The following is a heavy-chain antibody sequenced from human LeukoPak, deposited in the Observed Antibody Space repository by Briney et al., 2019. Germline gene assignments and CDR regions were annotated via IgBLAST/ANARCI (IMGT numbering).Heavy chain of an antibody. CDR2: IYSGGST. V-gene: IGHV3-53*01. CDR3: ARDSRGPYYYYGMDV. J-gene: IGHJ6*02. D-gene: IGHD3-10*01. CDR1: GFTVSTNY. Sequence: GGSLRLSCAASGFTVSTNYMSWVRQAPGKGLGWVSVIYSGGSTYYADSVKGRFTISRDNSKNTLYLQMNSLRAEDTAVYYCARDSRGPYYYYGMDVWGQGTTVTVSS.